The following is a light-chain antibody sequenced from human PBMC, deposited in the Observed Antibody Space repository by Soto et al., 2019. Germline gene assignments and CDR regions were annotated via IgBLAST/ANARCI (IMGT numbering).Light chain of an antibody. CDR1: QSIRSQ. V-gene: IGKV3-15*01. J-gene: IGKJ3*01. Sequence: EIVMTQSPATLSVSPGERVTLSCRASQSIRSQVAWNQQKPGQTPRLLIYAASTRPTGVPARFSGSVSGTEFTLTISSLQSEDFAVYYCQQCSDWPFTFGPGTKVDIK. CDR2: AAS. CDR3: QQCSDWPFT.